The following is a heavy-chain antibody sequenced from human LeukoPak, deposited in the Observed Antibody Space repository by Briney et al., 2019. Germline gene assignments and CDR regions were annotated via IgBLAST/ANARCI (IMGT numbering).Heavy chain of an antibody. Sequence: GGSLRLSCAASGFTFSSYAMSWVRQAPGKGLEWVSAISGSGGSTYYADSVKGRFTISRDNSKNTLYLQMNSLRAEDTAVYYCATHNALLWFGELLYSGWFDPWGQGTLVTVSS. V-gene: IGHV3-23*01. D-gene: IGHD3-10*01. CDR2: ISGSGGST. J-gene: IGHJ5*02. CDR3: ATHNALLWFGELLYSGWFDP. CDR1: GFTFSSYA.